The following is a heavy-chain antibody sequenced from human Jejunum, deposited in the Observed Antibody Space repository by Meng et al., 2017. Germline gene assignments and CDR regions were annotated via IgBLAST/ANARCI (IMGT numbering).Heavy chain of an antibody. V-gene: IGHV1-2*06. CDR1: GYTFTDYY. CDR3: ARELISYAFDY. J-gene: IGHJ4*02. Sequence: QVQLVQSAAEVKEPGASVKVPCKASGYTFTDYYLYWVRQAPGQGLEWMGRINTRTGGTIYTQKFYGRVTMTRDTSISTAYMELSRLRSDDTAVYYCARELISYAFDYWGQGSLVTVSS. CDR2: INTRTGGT. D-gene: IGHD1-26*01.